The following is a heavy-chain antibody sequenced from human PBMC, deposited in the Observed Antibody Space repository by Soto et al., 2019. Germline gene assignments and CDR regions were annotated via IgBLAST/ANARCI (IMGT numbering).Heavy chain of an antibody. D-gene: IGHD3-16*01. V-gene: IGHV1-3*01. CDR2: INGGNGDT. CDR1: GYSFTSHT. Sequence: ASVKVSCKASGYSFTSHTLHWVRQAPGQRPEWMAWINGGNGDTKYSPNFQDRVIVTRDTSATTGYMELSSLRSEDTAVYYCAVLAYSDWPDSWGQGTLVTVSS. J-gene: IGHJ5*01. CDR3: AVLAYSDWPDS.